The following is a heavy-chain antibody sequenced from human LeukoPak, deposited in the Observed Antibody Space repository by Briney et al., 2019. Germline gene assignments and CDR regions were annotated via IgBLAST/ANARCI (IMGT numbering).Heavy chain of an antibody. D-gene: IGHD2-2*01. Sequence: ASVKVSCKASGYTFPSYYMHWVRQAPGQGLEWMGWINPNSGGTNYAQKFQGRVTMTRDTSISTAYMELSRLRSDDTAVYYCAREKYQLLSVDYWGQGTLVTVSS. CDR3: AREKYQLLSVDY. V-gene: IGHV1-2*02. CDR2: INPNSGGT. J-gene: IGHJ4*02. CDR1: GYTFPSYY.